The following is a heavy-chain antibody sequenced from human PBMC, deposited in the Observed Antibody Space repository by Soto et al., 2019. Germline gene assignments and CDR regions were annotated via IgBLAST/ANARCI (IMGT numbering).Heavy chain of an antibody. CDR2: ISSSSSTI. Sequence: GGSLRLSCAASGFTFSSYSMNWVRQAPGKGLEWVSYISSSSSTIYYADSVKGRFTISRDNAKNSLYLQMNSLRDEDTAVYYCARDHYYDSSGYYYWLGYWGQGTLVTVSS. J-gene: IGHJ4*02. CDR3: ARDHYYDSSGYYYWLGY. V-gene: IGHV3-48*02. CDR1: GFTFSSYS. D-gene: IGHD3-22*01.